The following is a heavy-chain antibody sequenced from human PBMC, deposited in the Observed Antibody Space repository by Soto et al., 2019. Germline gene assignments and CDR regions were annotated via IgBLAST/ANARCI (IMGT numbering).Heavy chain of an antibody. CDR2: IKHDGSEK. J-gene: IGHJ4*02. Sequence: GGSLRLSCAASGFTFSSYWMSWVRQAPGKGLEWVANIKHDGSEKYYVGSVKGRFTISRDNAKNSLYLQMNSLRAEDTALYYCARDLDTPIDYWGQGTLVTVSS. CDR3: ARDLDTPIDY. D-gene: IGHD5-18*01. V-gene: IGHV3-7*01. CDR1: GFTFSSYW.